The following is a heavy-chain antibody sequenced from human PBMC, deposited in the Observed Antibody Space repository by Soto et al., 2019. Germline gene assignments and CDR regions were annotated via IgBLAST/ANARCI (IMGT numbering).Heavy chain of an antibody. J-gene: IGHJ4*02. V-gene: IGHV4-34*01. CDR1: GGSFSGYY. D-gene: IGHD6-13*01. CDR2: INHSGST. Sequence: QVQLQQWGAGLLKPSETLSLTCAVYGGSFSGYYWSWIRQPPGKGLEWIGEINHSGSTNYNPSLKSRVTISVDTSKNQFSLKLSSVTAADTAVYYCARGIAAAGTPDYWGQGTLVTDSS. CDR3: ARGIAAAGTPDY.